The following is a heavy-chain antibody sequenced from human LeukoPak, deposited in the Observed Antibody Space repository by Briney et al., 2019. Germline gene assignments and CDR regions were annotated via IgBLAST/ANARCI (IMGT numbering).Heavy chain of an antibody. D-gene: IGHD3-10*01. CDR3: AATMVRGVHTHFDY. CDR1: GGSITNYY. J-gene: IGHJ4*02. CDR2: VYYSGST. V-gene: IGHV4-59*08. Sequence: SETLSLTCTVSGGSITNYYWICIRQPPGKGLEEIGYVYYSGSTNYNPSLKSRVTISVDTSKNQFSLKLSSVTAADTAVYYCAATMVRGVHTHFDYWGQGTLVTVSS.